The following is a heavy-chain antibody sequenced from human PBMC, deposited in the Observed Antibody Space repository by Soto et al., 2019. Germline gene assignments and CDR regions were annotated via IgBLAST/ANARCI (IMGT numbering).Heavy chain of an antibody. CDR1: GGTFSSYA. CDR3: ARLAARDYYYGMDV. Sequence: SVKVSCKASGGTFSSYAISWVRQAPGQGLEWMGGIIPIFGTANYAQKFQGRVTITADESTSTAYMELSSLRSEDTAVYYCARLAARDYYYGMDVWGQGTTVTVSS. D-gene: IGHD6-6*01. J-gene: IGHJ6*02. V-gene: IGHV1-69*13. CDR2: IIPIFGTA.